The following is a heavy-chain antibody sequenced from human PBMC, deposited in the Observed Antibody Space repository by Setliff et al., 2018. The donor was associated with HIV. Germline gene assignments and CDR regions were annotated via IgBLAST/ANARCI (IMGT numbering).Heavy chain of an antibody. CDR2: IHPGDFVT. CDR1: GYSFTNYW. V-gene: IGHV5-51*01. CDR3: TRRRRAPGIEDLEAY. D-gene: IGHD1-26*01. Sequence: GESLKISCQASGYSFTNYWIGWVRQMPGKGLDWIGVIHPGDFVTRYGPSFQGKVFISADRSITTAYLQWDSLKASDTAMYYCTRRRRAPGIEDLEAYWGQGTLVTVSS. J-gene: IGHJ4*02.